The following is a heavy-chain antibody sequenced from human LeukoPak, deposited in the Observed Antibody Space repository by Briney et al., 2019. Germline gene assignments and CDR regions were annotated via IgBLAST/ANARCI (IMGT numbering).Heavy chain of an antibody. CDR1: GGSFSGYY. D-gene: IGHD3-10*01. CDR2: INHSGST. CDR3: TRHQTNNYGPGTPFDF. V-gene: IGHV4-34*01. J-gene: IGHJ4*02. Sequence: SETLSLTCAVYGGSFSGYYWSWIRQPPGKGLEWIGEINHSGSTNYSPSLKSRVFISVDTSNNQFSLNLSSVTAADTAVYFCTRHQTNNYGPGTPFDFWGQGTLVSVSS.